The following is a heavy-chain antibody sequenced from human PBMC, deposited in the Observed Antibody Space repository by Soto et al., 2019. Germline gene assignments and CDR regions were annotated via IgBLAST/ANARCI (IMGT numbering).Heavy chain of an antibody. J-gene: IGHJ6*02. CDR2: INAGNGNT. Sequence: GASVKVSCKASGYTFTSYAMHWVRQAPGQRLEWMGWINAGNGNTKYSQKFQGRVTITRDTSASTAYMELSSLRSEDTAVYYCARDPRVVVPAASWGYYYYGMDVWGQGTTVTVSS. V-gene: IGHV1-3*01. D-gene: IGHD2-2*01. CDR1: GYTFTSYA. CDR3: ARDPRVVVPAASWGYYYYGMDV.